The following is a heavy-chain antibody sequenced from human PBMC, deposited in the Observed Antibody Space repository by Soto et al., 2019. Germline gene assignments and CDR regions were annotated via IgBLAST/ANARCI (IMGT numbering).Heavy chain of an antibody. CDR1: GDSVSSNSAA. Sequence: SQTLSLNCAISGDSVSSNSAAWSWIRQSPSRGLEWLGRTYYRSKWYNDYAVSVKSRITINPDTSKNQFSLQLNSVTPEDTAVYYCARDDPRITGTTNWFDPRGQGTLVTLSS. V-gene: IGHV6-1*01. CDR3: ARDDPRITGTTNWFDP. CDR2: TYYRSKWYN. J-gene: IGHJ5*02. D-gene: IGHD1-7*01.